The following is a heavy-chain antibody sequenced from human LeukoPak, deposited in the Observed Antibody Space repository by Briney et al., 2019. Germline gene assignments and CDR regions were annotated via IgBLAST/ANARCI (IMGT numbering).Heavy chain of an antibody. J-gene: IGHJ4*02. CDR1: GFTFSSYW. D-gene: IGHD1-26*01. CDR2: INSDGSST. V-gene: IGHV3-74*01. CDR3: ARVGVGATDFDY. Sequence: GGSLRLSCAASGFTFSSYWMHWVRQAPGKGLVWVSRINSDGSSTSYADSVKGRFTISRDNAKNALYLQMNSLRAEDTAVYYCARVGVGATDFDYWGQGTLVTVSS.